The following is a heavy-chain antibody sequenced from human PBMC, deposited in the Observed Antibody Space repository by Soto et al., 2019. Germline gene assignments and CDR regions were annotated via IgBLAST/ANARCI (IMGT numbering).Heavy chain of an antibody. D-gene: IGHD1-1*01. Sequence: QVQLVESGGGVVQPGRSLRLSCAASGFTFSSYAMHWVRQAPGKGLEWVAVISYDGSNKYYADSVKGRFTISRDNSKNTQNLQRTSTRAEDTAVYYCARPIWSDAYNAAYFDLWGHGTLVTVSS. V-gene: IGHV3-30-3*01. CDR2: ISYDGSNK. J-gene: IGHJ2*01. CDR3: ARPIWSDAYNAAYFDL. CDR1: GFTFSSYA.